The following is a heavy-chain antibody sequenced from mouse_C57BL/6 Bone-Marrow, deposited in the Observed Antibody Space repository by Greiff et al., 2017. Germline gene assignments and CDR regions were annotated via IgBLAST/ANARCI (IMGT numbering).Heavy chain of an antibody. D-gene: IGHD3-2*02. CDR3: ARGTAQALYAMDY. V-gene: IGHV1-55*01. CDR2: IYPGSGST. J-gene: IGHJ4*01. CDR1: GYTFTSYW. Sequence: VQLQQPGAELVKPGASVKMSCKASGYTFTSYWITWVKQRPGQGLEWIGDIYPGSGSTNYNEKFKSKATLTVDTSSSTAYMQLSSLTSEDSAVYYCARGTAQALYAMDYWGQGTSVTVSS.